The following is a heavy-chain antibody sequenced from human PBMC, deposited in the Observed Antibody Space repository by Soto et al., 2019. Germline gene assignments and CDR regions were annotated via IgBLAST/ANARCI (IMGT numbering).Heavy chain of an antibody. CDR1: GFTFGNYF. Sequence: EVQLLESGGGLVQPGESLRLSCAASGFTFGNYFMNWVRQAPGKGLEWVSDISCNGGRTHHADSVRGRFTISRDNSRNTLYLQMSSLRAEDTALYYCAKDLPWYGMDVWGQGTRVNVS. CDR3: AKDLPWYGMDV. V-gene: IGHV3-23*01. CDR2: ISCNGGRT. J-gene: IGHJ6*02.